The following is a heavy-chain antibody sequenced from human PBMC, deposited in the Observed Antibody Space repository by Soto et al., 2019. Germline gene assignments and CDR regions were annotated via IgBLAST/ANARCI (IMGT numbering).Heavy chain of an antibody. Sequence: SETLSLTCTVSGGSISSGDYYWSWIRQPPGKGLEWIGYIYYSGSTYYNPSLKSRVTIPVDTSKNQFSQKLSFVTAAETGGDFCGREVGYCSGGSCPRYYYYYGMDVWGQGTTVTVSS. CDR2: IYYSGST. D-gene: IGHD2-15*01. J-gene: IGHJ6*02. CDR3: GREVGYCSGGSCPRYYYYYGMDV. V-gene: IGHV4-30-4*01. CDR1: GGSISSGDYY.